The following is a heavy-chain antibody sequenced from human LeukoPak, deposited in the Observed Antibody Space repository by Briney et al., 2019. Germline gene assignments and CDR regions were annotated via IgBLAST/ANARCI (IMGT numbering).Heavy chain of an antibody. CDR3: ASLSVATISWGKYYFDN. D-gene: IGHD5-12*01. J-gene: IGHJ4*02. CDR2: ISSDGLNK. V-gene: IGHV3-30*04. Sequence: GGSLRLSCAASGFTFSSYAIHWVRQAPGKGLEWVAVISSDGLNKYYADSVKARFTISRDNSKNTLYLQMNSLRADDTAVYYCASLSVATISWGKYYFDNWGQGTLVTVSS. CDR1: GFTFSSYA.